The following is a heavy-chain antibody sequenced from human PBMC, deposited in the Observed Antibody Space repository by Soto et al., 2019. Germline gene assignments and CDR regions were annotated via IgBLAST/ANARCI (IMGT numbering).Heavy chain of an antibody. J-gene: IGHJ4*02. CDR1: GGSISSYY. CDR2: FHNSGNT. Sequence: SETLSLTCTVSGGSISSYYWGWIRQPPGKGLEWIGSFHNSGNTYYNPSLKSRVTISVDTSKNQFSLRLSSVTAADTAVYFCARHESPKSSGWYNYFNYWGQETLVTVSS. CDR3: ARHESPKSSGWYNYFNY. V-gene: IGHV4-39*01. D-gene: IGHD6-19*01.